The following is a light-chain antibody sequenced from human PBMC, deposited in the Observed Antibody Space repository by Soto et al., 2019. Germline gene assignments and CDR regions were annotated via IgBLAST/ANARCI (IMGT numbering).Light chain of an antibody. V-gene: IGLV1-40*01. J-gene: IGLJ1*01. CDR2: GNS. Sequence: QSVLTQPPSVSGAPGQRVTISCTGSSSNIGAGYDVHWYQQLPGTAPKLLIYGNSNRPSGVPDRFSGSKSGTSASLAITGLQAEDDDDYYCQSYDSSLSALYVFGTGTKVTVL. CDR1: SSNIGAGYD. CDR3: QSYDSSLSALYV.